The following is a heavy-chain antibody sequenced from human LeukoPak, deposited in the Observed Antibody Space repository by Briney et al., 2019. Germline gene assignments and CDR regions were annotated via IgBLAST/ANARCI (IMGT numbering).Heavy chain of an antibody. J-gene: IGHJ4*02. V-gene: IGHV3-21*01. Sequence: GGSLRLSCAASGFTFSTYNMNWVRQAPGKGLEWVSSISSSNTYIYYVDSVKGRFTISRDNAKNSLYLHMNSLRAEDTALYYCAKVGSTSWYLDYWGQGILVTVSS. D-gene: IGHD2-2*01. CDR1: GFTFSTYN. CDR2: ISSSNTYI. CDR3: AKVGSTSWYLDY.